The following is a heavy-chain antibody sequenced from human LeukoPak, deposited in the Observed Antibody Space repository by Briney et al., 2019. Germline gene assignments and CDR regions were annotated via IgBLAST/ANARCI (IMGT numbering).Heavy chain of an antibody. D-gene: IGHD3-22*01. J-gene: IGHJ3*02. CDR1: GYTFTGYY. V-gene: IGHV1-2*02. CDR2: INPNSGGT. Sequence: ASVKVSCKASGYTFTGYYMHWVRQAPGQGLEWMGWINPNSGGTNYAQKFQGRVTMTRDTSISTAYMELSRLRSDDTAVYYCAREHYYDSSGYYFRGVDAFDIWGQGTMVTVSS. CDR3: AREHYYDSSGYYFRGVDAFDI.